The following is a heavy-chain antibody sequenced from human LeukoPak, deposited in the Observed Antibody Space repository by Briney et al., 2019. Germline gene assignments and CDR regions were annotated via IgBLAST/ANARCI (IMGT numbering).Heavy chain of an antibody. CDR3: ARSITSAFDI. J-gene: IGHJ3*02. D-gene: IGHD3-10*01. CDR1: GGSISSYY. V-gene: IGHV4-4*09. CDR2: IYTSGST. Sequence: PSETRSLTCTVSGGSISSYYWSWIRQPPGKGLEWIGYIYTSGSTNYNPSLKSRVTISVDTSKNQFSLKLSSVTAADTAVYYCARSITSAFDIWGQGTMVTVSS.